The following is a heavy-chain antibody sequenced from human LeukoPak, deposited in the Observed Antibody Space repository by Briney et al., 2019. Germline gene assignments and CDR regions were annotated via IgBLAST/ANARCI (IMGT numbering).Heavy chain of an antibody. CDR2: INHSGST. V-gene: IGHV4-34*01. Sequence: PSETLSLTCTVSGGSIISGGYYWSWIRQPPGKGLEWIGEINHSGSTNYNPSLKSRVTISVDTSKNQFSLKLSSVTAADTAVYYCARGGGIAARRYFDYWGQGTLVTVSS. CDR3: ARGGGIAARRYFDY. J-gene: IGHJ4*02. CDR1: GGSIISGGYY. D-gene: IGHD6-6*01.